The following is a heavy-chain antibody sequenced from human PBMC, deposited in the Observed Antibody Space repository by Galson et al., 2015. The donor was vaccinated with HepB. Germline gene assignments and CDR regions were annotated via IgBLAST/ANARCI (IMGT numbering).Heavy chain of an antibody. J-gene: IGHJ5*02. CDR3: AKESGEQWLSFGYSWFDP. V-gene: IGHV3-23*01. CDR2: VSGSAA. Sequence: SLRLSCAASGFTFSNYAMSWVRQAPGKGLEWVAGVSGSAANNADSARGRFTISRDNSRNTLYLQMNSLRAEDTAVYYCAKESGEQWLSFGYSWFDPWGQGTLVTVSS. D-gene: IGHD6-19*01. CDR1: GFTFSNYA.